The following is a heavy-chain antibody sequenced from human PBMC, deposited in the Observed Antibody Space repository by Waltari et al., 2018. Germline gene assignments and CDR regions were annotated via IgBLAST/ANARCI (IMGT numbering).Heavy chain of an antibody. CDR3: ASPGYSYGPGTFGGMDV. J-gene: IGHJ6*02. V-gene: IGHV4-34*01. D-gene: IGHD5-18*01. CDR2: NNQRGSQ. Sequence: QVQLQQWGAGLLKPSETLSLTCAVYGGSFSGYYWSWIRQPPGKGLEWIGENNQRGSQPYNGTCKCRVTISVDTSNKQFSLKLSSVTAADTAVYYCASPGYSYGPGTFGGMDVWGQGTTVTVSS. CDR1: GGSFSGYY.